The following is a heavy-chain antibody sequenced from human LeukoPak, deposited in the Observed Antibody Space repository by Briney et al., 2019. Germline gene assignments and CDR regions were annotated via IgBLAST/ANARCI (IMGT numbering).Heavy chain of an antibody. D-gene: IGHD1-26*01. CDR1: GFTFSSYW. J-gene: IGHJ4*02. CDR3: ARGKGGSSRDY. V-gene: IGHV3-7*01. Sequence: PGGSLRLSCAASGFTFSSYWMSWVRPAPGEGLEWVANIKQDGSEKYYVDSVKGRFTISRDNAKNSLYLQMNSLRAEDTAVYYCARGKGGSSRDYWGQGTLVTVSS. CDR2: IKQDGSEK.